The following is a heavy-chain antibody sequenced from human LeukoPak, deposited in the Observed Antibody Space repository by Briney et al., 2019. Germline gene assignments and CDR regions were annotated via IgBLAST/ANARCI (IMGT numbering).Heavy chain of an antibody. Sequence: ASVKVSCKASGDTFTGYYMHWVRQAPEQGRECRGWILLIIGGTNYAKKFKGSVTMTRDTSISTAYMELSRLRSDDTAVYSCARKYYYGSGSYTRYYLDYWGQGTLVTVSS. CDR2: ILLIIGGT. D-gene: IGHD3-10*01. J-gene: IGHJ4*02. CDR3: ARKYYYGSGSYTRYYLDY. CDR1: GDTFTGYY. V-gene: IGHV1-2*02.